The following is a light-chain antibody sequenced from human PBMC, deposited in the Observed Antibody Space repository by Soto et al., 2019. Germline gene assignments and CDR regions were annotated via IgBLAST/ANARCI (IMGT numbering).Light chain of an antibody. CDR3: QTTDNSYTSVI. CDR1: TLSKQY. V-gene: IGLV3-25*03. Sequence: SYELTQPPSVSLSPGQTARITCSGDTLSKQYSYWYQQRPGQAPALVMYKHTERPSGIPQRFSGSRSGTTVTLTISGVQAEDEADYYCQTTDNSYTSVIFGGGTKVTVL. CDR2: KHT. J-gene: IGLJ2*01.